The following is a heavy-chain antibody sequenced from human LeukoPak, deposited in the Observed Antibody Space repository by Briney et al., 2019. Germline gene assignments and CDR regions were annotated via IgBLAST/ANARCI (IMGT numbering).Heavy chain of an antibody. CDR1: GVSISSNY. J-gene: IGHJ4*02. D-gene: IGHD5-12*01. CDR2: IYSSGTT. V-gene: IGHV4-4*07. Sequence: SETLSLTCTVSGVSISSNYWSWIRRPAGKALEWIGRIYSSGTTNYNPSLKSRVTMSVDTSKNQFSLKLSSVTAADTAVYYCVRGTSGTDWGQGTLVTVSS. CDR3: VRGTSGTD.